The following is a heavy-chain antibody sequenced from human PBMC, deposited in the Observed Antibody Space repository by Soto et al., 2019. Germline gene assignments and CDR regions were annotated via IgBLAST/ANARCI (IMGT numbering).Heavy chain of an antibody. Sequence: GASVKVSCKTSGYTFNTYGINWVRQAPGQGLELMGWISAYDGKTTYAEKFQGRVTLTTDTSTGTAYMELRSLRSDDTAIYYCARDPHEFWTSYWFDPWGQGTPVTVSS. D-gene: IGHD3-3*01. J-gene: IGHJ5*02. V-gene: IGHV1-18*01. CDR3: ARDPHEFWTSYWFDP. CDR1: GYTFNTYG. CDR2: ISAYDGKT.